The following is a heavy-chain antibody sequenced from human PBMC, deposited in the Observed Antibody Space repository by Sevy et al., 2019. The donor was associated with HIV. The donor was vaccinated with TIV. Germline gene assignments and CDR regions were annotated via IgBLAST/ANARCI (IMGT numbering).Heavy chain of an antibody. J-gene: IGHJ6*02. CDR3: ARGFSGSYTGDYYYYGMDV. CDR1: GYTFTSYY. CDR2: INPSGGST. V-gene: IGHV1-46*01. D-gene: IGHD1-26*01. Sequence: ASVKVSCKASGYTFTSYYMHWVRQAPGQGLEWMGIINPSGGSTSYAQKFQGRVTMTRDTSTSTVYMELSSLGSEDTAVYYCARGFSGSYTGDYYYYGMDVWGQGTTVTVSS.